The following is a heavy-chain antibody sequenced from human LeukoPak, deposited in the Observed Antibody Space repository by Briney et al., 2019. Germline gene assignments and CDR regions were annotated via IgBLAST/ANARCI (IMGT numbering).Heavy chain of an antibody. CDR1: GFTFDDYA. CDR3: AKVGGDYSSSWYGTFDY. J-gene: IGHJ4*02. CDR2: ISWNSGSI. Sequence: GGSLRLSCAASGFTFDDYAMHWVRQAPGKGLEWVSGISWNSGSIGYADSLKGRFTISRDNAKNSLYLQMNSLRAEDTALYYCAKVGGDYSSSWYGTFDYWGQGTLVTVSS. D-gene: IGHD6-13*01. V-gene: IGHV3-9*01.